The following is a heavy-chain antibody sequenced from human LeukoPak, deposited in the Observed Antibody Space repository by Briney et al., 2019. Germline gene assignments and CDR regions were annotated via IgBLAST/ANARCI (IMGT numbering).Heavy chain of an antibody. J-gene: IGHJ4*02. CDR1: GGSFSGYY. V-gene: IGHV4-34*01. CDR3: WAIGTTIKLDY. CDR2: INHSGST. Sequence: SETLSLTCAVYGGSFSGYYWSWIRQPPGKGLEWIGEINHSGSTNYNPSLKSRDTISVDTSKNQFSLKLSSVTAADTAVYYCWAIGTTIKLDYWGQGTLVTVAS. D-gene: IGHD5-24*01.